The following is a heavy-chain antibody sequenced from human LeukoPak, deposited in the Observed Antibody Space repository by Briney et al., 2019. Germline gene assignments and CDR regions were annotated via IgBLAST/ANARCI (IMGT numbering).Heavy chain of an antibody. D-gene: IGHD3-9*01. J-gene: IGHJ3*02. Sequence: PGGSRRLSWALSTFTSSSYGTHCVRQAQGKGREWEAVIPYDGTKKYYADSVKGGFTLHRDNSKHTLYLQVNSLRAEDRAVCYCAKLARETLRYFDWFSEDVFDMWGKGKMVTVSS. CDR2: IPYDGTKK. V-gene: IGHV3-30*02. CDR1: TFTSSSYG. CDR3: AKLARETLRYFDWFSEDVFDM.